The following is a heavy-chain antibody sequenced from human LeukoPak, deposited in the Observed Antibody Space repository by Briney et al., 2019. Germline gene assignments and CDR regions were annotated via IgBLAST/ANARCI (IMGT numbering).Heavy chain of an antibody. Sequence: GGSLRLSCAASGFTFSSYGMHWVRRAPGKGLEWVAVIWYDGSNKYYADSVKGRFTISRDNSKNTLYLQMNSLRAEDTAVYYCARESSLLRLGELSLGYYFDYWGQGTLVTVSS. D-gene: IGHD3-16*02. CDR3: ARESSLLRLGELSLGYYFDY. J-gene: IGHJ4*02. V-gene: IGHV3-33*01. CDR2: IWYDGSNK. CDR1: GFTFSSYG.